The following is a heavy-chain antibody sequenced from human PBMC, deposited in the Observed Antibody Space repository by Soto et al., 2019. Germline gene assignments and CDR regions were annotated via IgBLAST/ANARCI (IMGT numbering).Heavy chain of an antibody. CDR1: GGSISSYY. CDR2: IYYSGST. V-gene: IGHV4-59*01. CDR3: ARETRGTYYYYGMDV. Sequence: SETLSLTCTVSGGSISSYYWSWIRQPPGKGLEWIGYIYYSGSTNYNPSLKSRVTISVDTSKNQFSLKLSSVTAADTAVYYCARETRGTYYYYGMDVWGQGTTVTVSS. J-gene: IGHJ6*02.